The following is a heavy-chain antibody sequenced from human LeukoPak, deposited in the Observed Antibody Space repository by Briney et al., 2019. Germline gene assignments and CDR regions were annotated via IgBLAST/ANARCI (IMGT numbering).Heavy chain of an antibody. Sequence: SETLSLTCTVSGDSISRYYWTWIRQPPGKGLEWIGYMFYSGSTTYNPSLKRRITISVDTSKNQFSLKLRSVTAADTAVYYCARLPYYYDNSGFRDYHYYMDVWGKGTTVNVFS. V-gene: IGHV4-59*08. CDR2: MFYSGST. D-gene: IGHD3-22*01. J-gene: IGHJ6*03. CDR3: ARLPYYYDNSGFRDYHYYMDV. CDR1: GDSISRYY.